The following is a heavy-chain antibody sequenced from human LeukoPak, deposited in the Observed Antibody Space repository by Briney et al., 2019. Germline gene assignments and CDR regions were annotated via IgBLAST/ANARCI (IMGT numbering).Heavy chain of an antibody. CDR3: AREYDSRARFDS. J-gene: IGHJ4*02. CDR2: IRSTGDYI. Sequence: VGSLRLSCAGSGDGFTRHTMNWIRRAPGKGLEWISYIRSTGDYIFYADSVKGRFTISRDNARTSVYLQMSSLRVEDTAVYYCAREYDSRARFDSWGQGTLVTVSS. V-gene: IGHV3-21*05. CDR1: GDGFTRHT. D-gene: IGHD6-13*01.